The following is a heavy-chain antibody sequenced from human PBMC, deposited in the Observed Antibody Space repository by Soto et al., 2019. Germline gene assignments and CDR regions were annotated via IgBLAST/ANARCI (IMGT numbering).Heavy chain of an antibody. CDR3: ARDLDGSGAYYTDF. CDR2: ISAYKANI. D-gene: IGHD3-10*01. Sequence: GASVKVSCKASGYTFPNYGITWVRQAPGQGLEWMGWISAYKANIKYAQKFQGRVTLTTDTSTSTAYMELRSLRSDDTAIYYCARDLDGSGAYYTDFWGQGTLVTV. V-gene: IGHV1-18*01. J-gene: IGHJ4*02. CDR1: GYTFPNYG.